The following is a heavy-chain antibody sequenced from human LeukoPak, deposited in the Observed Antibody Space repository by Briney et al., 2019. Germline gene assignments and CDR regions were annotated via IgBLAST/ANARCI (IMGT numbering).Heavy chain of an antibody. CDR2: IYYSGST. V-gene: IGHV4-30-4*08. D-gene: IGHD2-15*01. J-gene: IGHJ4*02. CDR3: ARHGGGNPFDY. Sequence: SETLSLTCTVSGGSISSGDYYWSWIRQPPGKGLEWIGYIYYSGSTSYNPSLKSRVTISVDTSKNQFSLKLSSVTAADTAVYYCARHGGGNPFDYWGQGTLVTVSS. CDR1: GGSISSGDYY.